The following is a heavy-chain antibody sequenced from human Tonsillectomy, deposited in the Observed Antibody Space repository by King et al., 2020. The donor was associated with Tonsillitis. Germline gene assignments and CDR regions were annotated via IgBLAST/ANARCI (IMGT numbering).Heavy chain of an antibody. D-gene: IGHD6-19*01. CDR3: AKVLSIAVAGKLDY. CDR1: GVTFSSYA. Sequence: QLVESGGGLVQPGGSLRLSCAASGVTFSSYAMSWVRQAPGKGLEWVSAIRGSGGSTYYADSVKGRVTISRDNSKNTLYLQMNSLRAEDTAVYYCAKVLSIAVAGKLDYWGQGTLVTVSS. J-gene: IGHJ4*02. V-gene: IGHV3-23*04. CDR2: IRGSGGST.